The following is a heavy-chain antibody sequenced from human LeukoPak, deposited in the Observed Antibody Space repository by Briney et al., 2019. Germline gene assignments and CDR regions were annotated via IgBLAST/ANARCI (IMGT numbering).Heavy chain of an antibody. J-gene: IGHJ4*02. CDR1: GFTFDDYV. Sequence: GGSLRLSCAASGFTFDDYVMHWFRQAPGKGLEWVSGINWNSGSIGYADSVKGRFTISRDNAKNSLYLQMNSLRAEDTAVYYCARVGSVGSWDSWGQGTLVTVSS. D-gene: IGHD1-26*01. CDR2: INWNSGSI. CDR3: ARVGSVGSWDS. V-gene: IGHV3-9*01.